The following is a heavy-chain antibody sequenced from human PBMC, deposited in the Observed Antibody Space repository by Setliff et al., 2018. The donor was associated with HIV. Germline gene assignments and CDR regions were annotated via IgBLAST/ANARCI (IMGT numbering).Heavy chain of an antibody. CDR3: SKSIAYLQMNSLKTEDTAVYYCTRGTSWATDYYYGMDV. J-gene: IGHJ6*02. D-gene: IGHD3-10*01. Sequence: SETLSLTCVVSGYSISSNDWWGWIRQSPGKGLEWIGYIYYSGSIYYNPSLKSRVTISVDTSKNQFSLKLSSVKGRFTISRDDSKSIAYLQMNSLKTEDTAVYYCTRGTSWATDYYYGMDVWGQGTTVTVSS. CDR1: GYSISSNDW. CDR2: IYYSGSI. V-gene: IGHV4-28*05.